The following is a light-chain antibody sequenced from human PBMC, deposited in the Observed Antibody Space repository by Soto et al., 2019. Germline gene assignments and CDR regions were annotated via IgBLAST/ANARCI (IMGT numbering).Light chain of an antibody. V-gene: IGKV3-20*01. J-gene: IGKJ4*01. CDR3: QQDSRSHPVP. Sequence: EVVLTQSPGTLSLSPGVRATLSYRDSQSVSRGYLAWYQQRPGQAPRLLIYGAASRATGTPDRFSGSGYGTDFALNISGLWPEDCALYYWQQDSRSHPVPFGGGTKVE. CDR1: QSVSRGY. CDR2: GAA.